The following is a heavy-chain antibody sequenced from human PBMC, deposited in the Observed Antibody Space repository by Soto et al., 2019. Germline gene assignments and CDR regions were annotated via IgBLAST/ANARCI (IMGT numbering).Heavy chain of an antibody. Sequence: ASVKVSCKASGYTFTGYYMHWVRQAPGQGLEWMGWINPNSGGTNYAQKFQGWVTMTRDTSISTAYMELSRLRSDDTAVYYCARSPYCTNGVCHGDYWGQGTLVTVSS. CDR1: GYTFTGYY. J-gene: IGHJ4*02. D-gene: IGHD2-8*01. V-gene: IGHV1-2*04. CDR3: ARSPYCTNGVCHGDY. CDR2: INPNSGGT.